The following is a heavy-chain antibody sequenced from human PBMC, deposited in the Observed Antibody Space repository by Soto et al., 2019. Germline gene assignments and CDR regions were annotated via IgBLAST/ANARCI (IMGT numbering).Heavy chain of an antibody. J-gene: IGHJ4*02. CDR1: GFTFSSYD. V-gene: IGHV3-13*01. D-gene: IGHD6-13*01. CDR3: ARAKLYSSSLDY. CDR2: IGTAGDT. Sequence: GGSLRLSCAASGFTFSSYDMHWVRQATGKGLEWVSAIGTAGDTYYPGSVKGRFTISRENAKNSLYLQMNSLRAGDTAVYYCARAKLYSSSLDYWGRGTLVTVSS.